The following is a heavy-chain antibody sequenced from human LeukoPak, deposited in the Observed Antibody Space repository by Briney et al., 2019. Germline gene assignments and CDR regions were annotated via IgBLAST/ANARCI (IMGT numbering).Heavy chain of an antibody. CDR3: AKVGWTKTPHSHDAFDI. D-gene: IGHD3/OR15-3a*01. CDR1: GFTFSSYG. J-gene: IGHJ3*02. V-gene: IGHV3-30*18. CDR2: ILYDGSNK. Sequence: GRSLRLSCAASGFTFSSYGMHWVRQAPGKGLEWAAVILYDGSNKYYADSVKGRFTISRDNSKNTLYLQMNSLRAEDTAVYYCAKVGWTKTPHSHDAFDIWGQGTMVTVSS.